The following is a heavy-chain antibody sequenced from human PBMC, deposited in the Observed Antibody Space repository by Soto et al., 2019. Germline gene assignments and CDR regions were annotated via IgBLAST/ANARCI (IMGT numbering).Heavy chain of an antibody. V-gene: IGHV1-3*01. D-gene: IGHD4-17*01. J-gene: IGHJ4*02. CDR2: INPGNGNT. Sequence: ASVKVSCKASGYTLTRYSIHWVRQAPGQRLEWMGWINPGNGNTKSSQKFQGRVSLTRNTSMSTTYMELTNLRSDDTAVYYCATTVIIPDLVESWGQGTLVTVSS. CDR1: GYTLTRYS. CDR3: ATTVIIPDLVES.